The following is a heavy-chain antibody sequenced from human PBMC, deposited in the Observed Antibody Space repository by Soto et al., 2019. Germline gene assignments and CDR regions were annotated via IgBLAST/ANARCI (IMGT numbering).Heavy chain of an antibody. CDR3: ARGLSSRWFDP. CDR1: GGSFSGYY. J-gene: IGHJ5*02. CDR2: INHSGST. Sequence: SETLSLTCAVYGGSFSGYYWSWIRQPPGKGLEWIGEINHSGSTNYNPSLKSRVTISVDTSKNQFSLKLSSVTAADTAVYYCARGLSSRWFDPWGQGTLVTVSS. V-gene: IGHV4-34*01.